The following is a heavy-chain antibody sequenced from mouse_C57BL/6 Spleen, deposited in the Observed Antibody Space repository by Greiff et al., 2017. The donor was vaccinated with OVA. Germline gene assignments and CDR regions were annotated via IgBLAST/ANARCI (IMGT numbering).Heavy chain of an antibody. CDR1: GFSLTSYG. Sequence: QVQLQQSGPGLVQPSQSLSITCTVSGFSLTSYGVHWVRQSPGKGLEWLGVIWRGGSTDYNEAFISSTSISKDNSKSQVFFKMNSLQADDTAVYYCARSNDVRGVAYWGQGTLVTVSA. J-gene: IGHJ3*01. CDR3: ARSNDVRGVAY. CDR2: IWRGGST. D-gene: IGHD2-12*01. V-gene: IGHV2-2*01.